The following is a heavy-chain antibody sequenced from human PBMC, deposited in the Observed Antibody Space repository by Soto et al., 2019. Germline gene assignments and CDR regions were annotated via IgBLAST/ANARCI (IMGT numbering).Heavy chain of an antibody. CDR1: GGSLSVGTFF. J-gene: IGHJ4*02. CDR2: IYYGGAT. V-gene: IGHV4-61*01. CDR3: ARPKSPTCTIDS. Sequence: WETLSLTCAVSGGSLSVGTFFWTWIRQPPGQGLEWSGYIYYGGATNYKPSLESRVTISKDTSKNEFSLKLTSVTAADTAVYYCARPKSPTCTIDSWGQGILVTVSS.